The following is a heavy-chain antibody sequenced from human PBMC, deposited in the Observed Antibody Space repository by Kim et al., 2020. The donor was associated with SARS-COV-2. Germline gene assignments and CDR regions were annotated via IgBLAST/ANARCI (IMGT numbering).Heavy chain of an antibody. CDR3: ARHLSGSGAFYNVGY. V-gene: IGHV4-59*08. D-gene: IGHD3-10*01. CDR1: GVSISGDY. CDR2: ISYAGTM. Sequence: SETLSLTCNVSGVSISGDYWSWIRQTQEKGLQWIASISYAGTMSYNPSLKSRVTISVDTSKNQVSLKLSSVTAADTAMYYCARHLSGSGAFYNVGYWGQGSLVTVSS. J-gene: IGHJ4*02.